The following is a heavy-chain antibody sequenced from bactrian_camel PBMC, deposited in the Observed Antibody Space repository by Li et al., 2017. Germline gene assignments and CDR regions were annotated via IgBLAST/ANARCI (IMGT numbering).Heavy chain of an antibody. Sequence: DVQLVESGGGLVQPGGSLKLSCAASGFSFSYYGMSWVREAPGKGLEWLSSINIGGDSTQYADSVKGRFTIFEDYAKNTDYLQMDSLKPEDTATYYCAATSAVVAGNCLDVGLEFYRYWGQGTQVTVS. V-gene: IGHV3S40*01. CDR1: GFSFSYYG. CDR2: INIGGDST. J-gene: IGHJ4*01. D-gene: IGHD6*01. CDR3: AATSAVVAGNCLDVGLEFYRY.